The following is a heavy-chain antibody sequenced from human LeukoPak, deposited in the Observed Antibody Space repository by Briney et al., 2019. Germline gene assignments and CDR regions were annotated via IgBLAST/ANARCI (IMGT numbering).Heavy chain of an antibody. V-gene: IGHV3-23*01. D-gene: IGHD1-26*01. CDR3: AKPLYSGSYHIYYYFYMDV. Sequence: GGSLRLSCAASGFTFNTYAMSWVRQAPGKGLEWVSTISGSGGTTYYADSVKGRFTISRDNSKNTLYLQMNSLSAEDTAVYYCAKPLYSGSYHIYYYFYMDVWGKGTTVTVSS. CDR1: GFTFNTYA. J-gene: IGHJ6*03. CDR2: ISGSGGTT.